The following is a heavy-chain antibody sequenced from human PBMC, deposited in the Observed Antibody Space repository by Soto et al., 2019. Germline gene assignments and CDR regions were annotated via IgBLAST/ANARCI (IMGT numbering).Heavy chain of an antibody. D-gene: IGHD6-19*01. V-gene: IGHV3-33*03. J-gene: IGHJ3*01. CDR3: AKGRIAVAAGAFDS. Sequence: QVHLAESGGGVVQPGTSLRLSCAASGFPFDRYAIHWVRQAPGKGLEWVAAIWYDGSYKYYGESVKGRFLISRDNSKNTVFLEMNSLRAEDAAVYFCAKGRIAVAAGAFDSWGPVKRVIVSS. CDR1: GFPFDRYA. CDR2: IWYDGSYK.